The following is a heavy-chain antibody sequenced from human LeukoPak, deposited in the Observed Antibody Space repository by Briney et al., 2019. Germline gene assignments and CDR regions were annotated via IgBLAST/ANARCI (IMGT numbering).Heavy chain of an antibody. Sequence: RGSPGLSCAASGVTACSNYMSCVRHAPGKGLEWVSVIYSGGSTYYADSVKGRFTISRDNSKNTLYLQMNSLRSEDTAVHYCARAEKATIFDYWGQGTLVTVSS. CDR1: GVTACSNY. CDR3: ARAEKATIFDY. V-gene: IGHV3-53*01. CDR2: IYSGGST. D-gene: IGHD5-24*01. J-gene: IGHJ4*02.